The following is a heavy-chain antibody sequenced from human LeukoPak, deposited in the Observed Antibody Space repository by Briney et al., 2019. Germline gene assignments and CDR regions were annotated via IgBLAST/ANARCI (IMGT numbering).Heavy chain of an antibody. V-gene: IGHV4-34*01. CDR2: ITDTGNT. D-gene: IGHD3-10*02. CDR3: ARQPTKVIPSVLGSMAV. CDR1: GDSFSGYS. Sequence: SETLSLTCVVYGDSFSGYSWNWIRQPPGKGLEWVGEITDTGNTNYNPSLKTRGPISVDTSKNQFSLNLTSVTAADTAVYYCARQPTKVIPSVLGSMAVWANGTTVTISS. J-gene: IGHJ6*03.